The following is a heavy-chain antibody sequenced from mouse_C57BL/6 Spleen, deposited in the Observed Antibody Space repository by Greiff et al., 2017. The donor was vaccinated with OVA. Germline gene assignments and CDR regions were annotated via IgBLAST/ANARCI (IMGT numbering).Heavy chain of an antibody. CDR1: GYSFTGYY. Sequence: EVQLQQSGPELVKPGASVKISCKASGYSFTGYYMNWVKQSPEKSLEWIGEINPSTGGTTYNQKFKAKATLTVDKSSSTAYMQLKSLTSEDSAVYYCARGYGRGFDYWGKGTTLTVSS. D-gene: IGHD1-1*01. V-gene: IGHV1-42*01. CDR2: INPSTGGT. CDR3: ARGYGRGFDY. J-gene: IGHJ2*01.